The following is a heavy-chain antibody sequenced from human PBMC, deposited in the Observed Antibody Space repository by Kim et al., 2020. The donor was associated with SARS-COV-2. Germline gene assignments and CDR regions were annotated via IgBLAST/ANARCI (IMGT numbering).Heavy chain of an antibody. CDR3: ARRLSNTSGWGSHYCDL. D-gene: IGHD3-10*01. J-gene: IGHJ2*01. CDR1: GGSFSGYY. Sequence: SETLSLTCAVYGGSFSGYYWSWIRQPPGKGLEWIGEINHSGRTNYNTSLKSRVTISVDTSKNQFSLKLTSVTAADTAVYYGARRLSNTSGWGSHYCDLWG. CDR2: INHSGRT. V-gene: IGHV4-34*01.